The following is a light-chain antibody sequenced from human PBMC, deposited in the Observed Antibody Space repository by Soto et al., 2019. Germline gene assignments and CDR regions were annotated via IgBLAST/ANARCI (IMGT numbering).Light chain of an antibody. CDR1: QSVAGN. CDR2: GVS. J-gene: IGKJ1*01. V-gene: IGKV3-15*01. Sequence: EIVMTQSPATLSVSPGETATLSCRASQSVAGNLAWYQQKPGQPPRLLIYGVSTRATGVPARFSGSGSETDFSLTISSLQSEDFAVYYCQHYNTWPWTFGQGTKVDIK. CDR3: QHYNTWPWT.